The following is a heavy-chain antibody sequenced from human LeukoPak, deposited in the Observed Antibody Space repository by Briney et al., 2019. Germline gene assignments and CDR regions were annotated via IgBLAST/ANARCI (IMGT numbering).Heavy chain of an antibody. V-gene: IGHV4-34*01. CDR1: GGSFSGYY. D-gene: IGHD3-16*02. CDR3: ARDENGYVWGSFRA. J-gene: IGHJ5*02. CDR2: INHSGST. Sequence: PSETLSLTCAVYGGSFSGYYWSWIRQPPGKGLEWIGEINHSGSTNYNPSLKSRVTISVDTSKNQLSLKLSSVTAADTAVYYCARDENGYVWGSFRAWGQGTLVTVSS.